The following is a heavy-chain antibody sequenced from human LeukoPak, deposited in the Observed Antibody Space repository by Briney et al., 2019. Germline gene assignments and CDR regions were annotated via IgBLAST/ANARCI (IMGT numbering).Heavy chain of an antibody. J-gene: IGHJ4*02. CDR3: ARGPSGYHNT. D-gene: IGHD5-12*01. Sequence: PGGSLRLSCATSGFTFSSYWMSWVRQAAGKGLEWVSYISSSSSTIYYADSVKGRFTISSDNAKNSLYLQMNSLRAEDTAGYYCARGPSGYHNTGGQGTLVTVSS. CDR2: ISSSSSTI. V-gene: IGHV3-48*01. CDR1: GFTFSSYW.